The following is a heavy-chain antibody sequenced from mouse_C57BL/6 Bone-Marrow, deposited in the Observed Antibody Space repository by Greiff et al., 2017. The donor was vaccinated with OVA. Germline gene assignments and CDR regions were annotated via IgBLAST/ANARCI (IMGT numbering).Heavy chain of an antibody. CDR2: IDPSDSYT. J-gene: IGHJ4*01. CDR3: AREGVWPIYYGNYLYAMDY. D-gene: IGHD2-1*01. CDR1: GYTFTSYW. Sequence: QVQLQQPGAELVMPGASVKLSCKASGYTFTSYWMHWVKQRPGQGLEWIGEIDPSDSYTNYNQKFKGKSTLTVVKSSSTAYRQLSSLTSEDSAVYYCAREGVWPIYYGNYLYAMDYWGQGTSVTVSS. V-gene: IGHV1-69*01.